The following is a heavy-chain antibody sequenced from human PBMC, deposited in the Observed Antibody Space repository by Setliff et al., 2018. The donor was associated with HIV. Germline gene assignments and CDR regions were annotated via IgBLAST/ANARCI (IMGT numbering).Heavy chain of an antibody. D-gene: IGHD6-13*01. CDR2: ISAYNGNT. CDR1: GYTFTSYG. V-gene: IGHV1-18*01. J-gene: IGHJ3*02. CDR3: ARAGSSSWVWLNAFDI. Sequence: ASVKVSCKASGYTFTSYGISWVRQAPGQGLEWMGWISAYNGNTNYAQKLQGRVTMTTDTSTSTAYMELRSLRSDDTAGYYCARAGSSSWVWLNAFDIWGQGTMVTVSS.